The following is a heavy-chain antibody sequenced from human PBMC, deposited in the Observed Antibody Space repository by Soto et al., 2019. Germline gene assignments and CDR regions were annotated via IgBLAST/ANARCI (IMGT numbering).Heavy chain of an antibody. J-gene: IGHJ4*02. CDR1: GGSISNHY. V-gene: IGHV4-59*11. Sequence: QVQLQESGPGLVKPSETLSLTCTVSGGSISNHYWSWIRQPPGKGLEWIGYIYYNGNTNYNPSLKSRVTMSVDTSKTQISLKLSSVTAADTAVYYCTRDNWYSEYWGQGTLVTVSS. CDR3: TRDNWYSEY. D-gene: IGHD2-21*02. CDR2: IYYNGNT.